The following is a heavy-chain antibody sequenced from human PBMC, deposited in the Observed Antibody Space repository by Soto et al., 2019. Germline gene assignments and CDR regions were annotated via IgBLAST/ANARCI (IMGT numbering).Heavy chain of an antibody. V-gene: IGHV4-4*07. J-gene: IGHJ5*02. CDR1: GGSVSNFY. CDR2: IYSSGST. CDR3: ARSSHKESWFDP. Sequence: PSETLSLTCTVSGGSVSNFYWNWVRQSAGKGLEWIGRIYSSGSTNYNPSLRSRVTMSVDTSKNQFSLKLNSGTAADTAVYYCARSSHKESWFDPWGQGTLVTVSS. D-gene: IGHD6-13*01.